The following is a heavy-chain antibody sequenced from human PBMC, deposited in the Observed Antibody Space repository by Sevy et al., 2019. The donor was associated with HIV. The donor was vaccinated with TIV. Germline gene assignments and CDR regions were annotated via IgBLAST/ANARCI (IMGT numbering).Heavy chain of an antibody. J-gene: IGHJ6*03. Sequence: SETLSLTCTVSGGSISSYYWSWIRQPAGKGLEWIGRIYTSGSTNYNPSLKSRVTMSVDTSKHQFSLKRSSVTAADTAVYYCARDRSRDYYYYYMDVWGKGTTVTVSS. D-gene: IGHD3-10*01. CDR2: IYTSGST. CDR3: ARDRSRDYYYYYMDV. CDR1: GGSISSYY. V-gene: IGHV4-4*07.